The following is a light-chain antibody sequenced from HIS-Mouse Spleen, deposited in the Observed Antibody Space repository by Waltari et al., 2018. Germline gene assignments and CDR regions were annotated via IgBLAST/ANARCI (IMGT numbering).Light chain of an antibody. CDR3: AAWDDSLSGPV. CDR1: SSNIGSNY. V-gene: IGLV1-47*01. J-gene: IGLJ3*02. Sequence: QSVLTQPPSASGTPGQRVTISCSGSSSNIGSNYVYWYQQLPGTAPKLLIHRNNQRPSGVPDRFSGSKSGTSDSLAISGLRSEDEADYYCAAWDDSLSGPVFGGGTK. CDR2: RNN.